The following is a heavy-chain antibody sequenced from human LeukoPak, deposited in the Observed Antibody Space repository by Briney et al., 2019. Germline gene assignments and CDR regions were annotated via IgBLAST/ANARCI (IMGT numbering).Heavy chain of an antibody. J-gene: IGHJ4*02. D-gene: IGHD6-13*01. CDR2: INHSGST. V-gene: IGHV4-34*01. Sequence: SETLSLTCAVYGGSFSGYYWSWIRQPPGKGLEWIGEINHSGSTNYNPSLKSRVTISVDTSKNQFSLKLSSVTAADTAVYYCARGPRSIAAAGRLAFSYYFDYWGQGTLVTVSS. CDR3: ARGPRSIAAAGRLAFSYYFDY. CDR1: GGSFSGYY.